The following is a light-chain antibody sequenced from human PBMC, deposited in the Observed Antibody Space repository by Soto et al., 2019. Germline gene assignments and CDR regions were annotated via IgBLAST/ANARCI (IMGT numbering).Light chain of an antibody. V-gene: IGLV2-23*01. CDR2: KGT. CDR1: SRDVGAYNS. CDR3: CSSAPESTYV. J-gene: IGLJ1*01. Sequence: QSVLAQPASLSGSPGQSITISCTGTSRDVGAYNSVSLYQQHPHRAPQVIIYKGTQRPSGVSNRFSGATSGNAASLTISALQADDEADYFCCSSAPESTYVFGTGTKVTVL.